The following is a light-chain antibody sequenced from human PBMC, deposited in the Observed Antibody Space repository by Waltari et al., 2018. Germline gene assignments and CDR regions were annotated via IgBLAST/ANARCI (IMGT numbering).Light chain of an antibody. CDR3: YSTDSSGLGV. Sequence: SDELTQPPSVSVSPGQTARITCPGDALPKKYAHWYQLKSGQAPVVVIYEDNKRPSEIPERFSGSSSGTMATLTISGAQVEDEADYYCYSTDSSGLGVFGTGTKVTVL. J-gene: IGLJ1*01. V-gene: IGLV3-10*01. CDR2: EDN. CDR1: ALPKKY.